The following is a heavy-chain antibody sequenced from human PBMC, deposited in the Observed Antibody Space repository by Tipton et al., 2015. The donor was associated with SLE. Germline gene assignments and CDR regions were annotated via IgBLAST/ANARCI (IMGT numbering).Heavy chain of an antibody. D-gene: IGHD3-22*01. Sequence: SLRLSCAATRLTFSSYAMHWVRQAPGKGLEWVAVISYDGSNKYYADSVKGRFTISRDNSKNTLYLQMNSLRAEDTAMYYCARGRPDDDSSGYSYFDYWGQGTLVTVSS. CDR2: ISYDGSNK. J-gene: IGHJ4*02. CDR1: RLTFSSYA. CDR3: ARGRPDDDSSGYSYFDY. V-gene: IGHV3-30*04.